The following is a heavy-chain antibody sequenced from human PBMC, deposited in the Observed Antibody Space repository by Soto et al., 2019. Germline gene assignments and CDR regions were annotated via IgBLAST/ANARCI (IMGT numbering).Heavy chain of an antibody. D-gene: IGHD4-17*01. CDR1: GGSISSYY. V-gene: IGHV4-59*01. Sequence: SETLSLTCTVSGGSISSYYLSWIRQPPGKGLEWIGCIYYSGSTNYHPSLKSRVTISVDTSKNQFSLKLSSVTAADTAVYYCARAGGDYGDYGLFFQHWGQGTLVTVSS. CDR2: IYYSGST. CDR3: ARAGGDYGDYGLFFQH. J-gene: IGHJ1*01.